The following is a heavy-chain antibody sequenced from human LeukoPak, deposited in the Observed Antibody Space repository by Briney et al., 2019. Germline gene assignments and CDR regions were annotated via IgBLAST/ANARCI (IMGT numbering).Heavy chain of an antibody. V-gene: IGHV4-4*02. CDR2: INHSGST. CDR1: GGSISSSNW. D-gene: IGHD4-23*01. J-gene: IGHJ5*02. CDR3: ARGLSTVVTT. Sequence: SETLSLTCAVSGGSISSSNWWSWIRQPPGKGLEWIGEINHSGSTNYNPSLKSRVTISVDTSKNQFSLKLSSVTAADTAVYYCARGLSTVVTTWGQGTLVTVSS.